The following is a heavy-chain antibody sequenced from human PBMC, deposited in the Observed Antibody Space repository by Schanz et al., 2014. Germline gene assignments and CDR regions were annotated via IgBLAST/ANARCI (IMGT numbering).Heavy chain of an antibody. Sequence: QVQLVQSGAEVKKPGSSVKVSCKASGGPFSSSTLTWVRQAPGPGLEWMGRIIPILDKTNYAQKFQGRVTMTADKSTSTVYMEVSGLRSEDTAVYYCARAAVTVGPYHYYMDVWGKGTTVTVSS. V-gene: IGHV1-69*08. CDR1: GGPFSSST. D-gene: IGHD4-17*01. CDR2: IIPILDKT. CDR3: ARAAVTVGPYHYYMDV. J-gene: IGHJ6*03.